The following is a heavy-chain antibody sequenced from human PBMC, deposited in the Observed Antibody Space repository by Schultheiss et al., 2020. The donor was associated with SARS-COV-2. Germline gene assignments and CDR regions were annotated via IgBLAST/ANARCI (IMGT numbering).Heavy chain of an antibody. V-gene: IGHV4-34*01. D-gene: IGHD2-2*01. J-gene: IGHJ3*02. CDR2: INHSGST. Sequence: SETLSLTCSVSGASIRDHHWSWIRQPPGKGLEWIGEINHSGSTNYNPSLKSRVTISVDTSKNQFSLKLSSVTAADTAVYYCAREIPAASDDAFDIWGQGTMVTVSS. CDR3: AREIPAASDDAFDI. CDR1: GASIRDHH.